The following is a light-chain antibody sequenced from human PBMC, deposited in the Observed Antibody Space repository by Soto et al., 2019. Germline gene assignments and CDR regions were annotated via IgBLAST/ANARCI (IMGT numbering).Light chain of an antibody. CDR2: KDD. Sequence: NFMLTQPHSVSESPGKTVTISCTRSSGSIASDYVQWYQQRTGSAPSTVIYKDDQRPSGVPDRFSGAIDSSSNSASLTISGLQTEDEADYYCQSYDSNDQVFGGGTKLTVL. J-gene: IGLJ3*02. CDR3: QSYDSNDQV. CDR1: SGSIASDY. V-gene: IGLV6-57*04.